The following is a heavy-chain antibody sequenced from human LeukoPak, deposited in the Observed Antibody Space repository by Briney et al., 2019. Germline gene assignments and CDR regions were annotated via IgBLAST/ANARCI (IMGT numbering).Heavy chain of an antibody. J-gene: IGHJ5*02. Sequence: ASVKVSCKASGYTFTGYYMHWVRQAPGQGLEWMGWINPNSGGTNYAQKFQGRVTVTRDTSISTADMERRRMRSDDADREYCXXXLXDWGIAVXXXXXNXXXDPXGQGTLVTVSS. CDR1: GYTFTGYY. CDR3: XXXLXDWGIAVXXXXXNXXXDP. D-gene: IGHD6-19*01. V-gene: IGHV1-2*02. CDR2: INPNSGGT.